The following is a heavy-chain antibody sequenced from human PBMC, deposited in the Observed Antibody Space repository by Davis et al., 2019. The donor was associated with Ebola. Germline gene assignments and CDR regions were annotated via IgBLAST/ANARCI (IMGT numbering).Heavy chain of an antibody. CDR3: ARMDYYYGSGTNRFDP. D-gene: IGHD3-10*01. V-gene: IGHV4-34*01. J-gene: IGHJ5*02. Sequence: GSLRLSCAVYGGSFSAYYWSWIRQPPEKGLEWIGEINHSGSTNYNPSLKSRVTISVDTSKNQFSLKLSSVTAADTAVYYCARMDYYYGSGTNRFDPWGQGTLVTVSS. CDR1: GGSFSAYY. CDR2: INHSGST.